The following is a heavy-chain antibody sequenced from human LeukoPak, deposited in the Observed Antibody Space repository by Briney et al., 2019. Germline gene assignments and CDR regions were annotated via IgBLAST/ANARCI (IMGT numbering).Heavy chain of an antibody. CDR2: INHSGST. V-gene: IGHV4-34*01. Sequence: SGGSLRLSCAASGFTFSSYAMSWVRKAPGKGLEWIGEINHSGSTNYNPSLKSRVTISVDTSKNQFSLKLSSVTAADTAVYYCTRRRNYLSHFDYWGQGTLVTVSS. J-gene: IGHJ4*02. CDR3: TRRRNYLSHFDY. CDR1: GFTFSSYA. D-gene: IGHD1-7*01.